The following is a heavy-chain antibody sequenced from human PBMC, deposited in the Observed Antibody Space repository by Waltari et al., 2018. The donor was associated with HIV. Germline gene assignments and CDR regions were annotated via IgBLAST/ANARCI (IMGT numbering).Heavy chain of an antibody. CDR1: GGPINRGDHY. CDR3: ARVHSFEFGLDV. D-gene: IGHD2-15*01. CDR2: SHYTGRT. Sequence: QVHLQESGPGLVRPSETLSLTCIADGGPINRGDHYWTCVRLPPGKGLECIGYSHYTGRTYYNPSLKGRLVSSVDTSTNQFSLRLSSVTAADTAIYYAARVHSFEFGLDVWGQGTTVTVSS. J-gene: IGHJ6*02. V-gene: IGHV4-30-4*01.